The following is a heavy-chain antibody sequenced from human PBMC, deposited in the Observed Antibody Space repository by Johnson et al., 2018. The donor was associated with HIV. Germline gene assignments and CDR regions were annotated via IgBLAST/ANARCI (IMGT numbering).Heavy chain of an antibody. Sequence: QVQVVESGGGLVQPGGSLRLSCAASGFTVSSYAMHWVRQAPGKGLEWVAVISYDGSNKHYSDSVKGRFTISRDNSKNTLYLQMNSLRAEDTAVFDCAKGACTGGNSAFDIWGQGTMVTVSS. CDR3: AKGACTGGNSAFDI. D-gene: IGHD2-8*02. V-gene: IGHV3-30*04. CDR2: ISYDGSNK. J-gene: IGHJ3*02. CDR1: GFTVSSYA.